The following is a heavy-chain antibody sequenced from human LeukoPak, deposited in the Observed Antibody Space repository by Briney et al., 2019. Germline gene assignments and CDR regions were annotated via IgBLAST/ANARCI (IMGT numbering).Heavy chain of an antibody. J-gene: IGHJ5*02. D-gene: IGHD2-2*02. CDR3: ARGYRRYCSSTSCYTASRWFDP. CDR2: INHSGST. Sequence: SETLSLTCAVYGGSFSGYYWSWIRQPPGKGLEWIGEINHSGSTNYNPSLKSRVTISVDTSKNQFSLKLSSVTAADTAVYYCARGYRRYCSSTSCYTASRWFDPWGQGTLVTVSS. V-gene: IGHV4-34*01. CDR1: GGSFSGYY.